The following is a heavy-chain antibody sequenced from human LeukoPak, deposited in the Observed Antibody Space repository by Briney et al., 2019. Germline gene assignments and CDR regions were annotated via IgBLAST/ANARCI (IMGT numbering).Heavy chain of an antibody. CDR1: GGSISSFY. Sequence: SETLSLTCTVSGGSISSFYWSWIQQPPGKGLEWIGYINYSGSTNYNPSLKSRVTISVDTSKNQFSLKLSSVTAADTAVYYCARGAYGTPDYWGQGTLVTVSS. J-gene: IGHJ4*02. D-gene: IGHD4-17*01. V-gene: IGHV4-59*01. CDR3: ARGAYGTPDY. CDR2: INYSGST.